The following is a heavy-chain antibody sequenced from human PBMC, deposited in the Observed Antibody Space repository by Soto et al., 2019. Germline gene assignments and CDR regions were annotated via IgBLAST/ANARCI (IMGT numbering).Heavy chain of an antibody. J-gene: IGHJ6*04. CDR3: ARSGDYSMDV. CDR1: GYSISSGYW. D-gene: IGHD1-26*01. Sequence: QVQLQESDTGLVKPSETLSPRCAVSGYSISSGYWWTWVRQPPGKGLEWIGEMYHSGSTNYNPSLKSRVTISVDKSKNQFSLRLSSVTAADTAVYYCARSGDYSMDVWGKGTTVTVSS. CDR2: MYHSGST. V-gene: IGHV4-4*02.